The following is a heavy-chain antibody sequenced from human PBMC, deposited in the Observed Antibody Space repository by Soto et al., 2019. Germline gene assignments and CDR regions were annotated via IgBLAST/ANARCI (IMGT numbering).Heavy chain of an antibody. J-gene: IGHJ4*02. Sequence: QVQLVESGGGVVQPGRSLRLSCAASGFTFSSYGMHWVRQAPGKGLEWVAVISYDGSNKYYADFVKGRFTISRDNSKNTLYLQMNSLRAEDTAVYYCAKGGPAGYCSGGSCYFDYWGQGTLVTVSS. CDR2: ISYDGSNK. CDR1: GFTFSSYG. D-gene: IGHD2-15*01. CDR3: AKGGPAGYCSGGSCYFDY. V-gene: IGHV3-30*18.